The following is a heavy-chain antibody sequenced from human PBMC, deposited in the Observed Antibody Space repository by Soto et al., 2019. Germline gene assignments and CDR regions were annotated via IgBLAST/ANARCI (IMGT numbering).Heavy chain of an antibody. V-gene: IGHV4-31*03. Sequence: QVQLQESGPGLVKPSQTLSLTCTVSGGSISSGGYYWSWIRQHPGKGLEWIGYIYYSGSTYYNPALKSRVTISVDTSKNQFSLKLSSVTAADTAVYYCARESGRISKPNAFDIWGQGTMVTVSS. J-gene: IGHJ3*02. CDR2: IYYSGST. CDR1: GGSISSGGYY. D-gene: IGHD5-12*01. CDR3: ARESGRISKPNAFDI.